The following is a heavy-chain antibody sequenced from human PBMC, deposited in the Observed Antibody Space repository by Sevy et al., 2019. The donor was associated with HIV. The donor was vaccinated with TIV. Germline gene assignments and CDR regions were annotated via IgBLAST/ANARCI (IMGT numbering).Heavy chain of an antibody. V-gene: IGHV3-21*01. Sequence: GGSLRLSCAASGFTIRTYNMNWVRQAPGKGLEWVSSISSSSTYIYYADSVKGRFTISRDNSKNTLYLQMNSLRAEDTAMYYCARDPTIYASGWYYFDYWGQGTLVTVSS. CDR2: ISSSSTYI. D-gene: IGHD6-19*01. CDR3: ARDPTIYASGWYYFDY. CDR1: GFTIRTYN. J-gene: IGHJ4*02.